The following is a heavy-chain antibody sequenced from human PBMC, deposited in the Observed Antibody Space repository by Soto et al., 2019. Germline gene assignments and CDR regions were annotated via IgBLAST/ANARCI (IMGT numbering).Heavy chain of an antibody. D-gene: IGHD5-12*01. CDR3: ARDRYRYYYMDV. CDR2: ISSSGSTI. Sequence: GGSLRLSCAASGFTFSDSCMSWISQAPGKGLEWVSYISSSGSTIYYADSVKGRFTISRDNAKNSLYLQMNSLRAEDTAVYYCARDRYRYYYMDVWGKGTTVTVSS. V-gene: IGHV3-11*01. J-gene: IGHJ6*03. CDR1: GFTFSDSC.